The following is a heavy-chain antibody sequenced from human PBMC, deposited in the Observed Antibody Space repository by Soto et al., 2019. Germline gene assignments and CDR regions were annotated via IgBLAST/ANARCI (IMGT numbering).Heavy chain of an antibody. CDR2: IYYSGST. D-gene: IGHD7-27*01. CDR3: ARRWGTYFDF. CDR1: GGSISSYY. V-gene: IGHV4-59*01. J-gene: IGHJ4*02. Sequence: QVQLQESGPGLVKPSETLSLTCTVSGGSISSYYWSWIRQPPGKGLEWIGYIYYSGSTDYDPSLKIRVTISVDTSKNHFSLKLSSVTAADTAVYYCARRWGTYFDFWGQGTLVTVS.